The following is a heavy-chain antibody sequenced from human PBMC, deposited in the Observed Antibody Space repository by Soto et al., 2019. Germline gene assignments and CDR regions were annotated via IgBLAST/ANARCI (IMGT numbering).Heavy chain of an antibody. D-gene: IGHD1-26*01. J-gene: IGHJ5*02. Sequence: EVPLVESGGGLVQPGGSLRPSCAASKFSFSGYWMHWVRQAPGKGLMWVSRVNPDGSTTTYADSVKGRFTISRDNAKNTVFLQMNSLRADDTAVYYCAKVASGSYDWFDPWGQGTLVTVSS. CDR1: KFSFSGYW. CDR2: VNPDGSTT. CDR3: AKVASGSYDWFDP. V-gene: IGHV3-74*01.